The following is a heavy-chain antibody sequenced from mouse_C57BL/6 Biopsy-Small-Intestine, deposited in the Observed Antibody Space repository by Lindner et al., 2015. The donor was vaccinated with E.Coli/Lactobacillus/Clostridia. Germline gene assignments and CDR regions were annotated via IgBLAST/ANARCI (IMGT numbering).Heavy chain of an antibody. CDR3: ARREGYLY. CDR2: IYPRSGYT. D-gene: IGHD2-3*01. Sequence: VQLQESGPELARPGASVRLSCKASGYTFTSYGISWVKQRTGQGLEWIGEIYPRSGYTYYNEKFKGKATLTADKSSSTAYMQLSSLTSEDSAVYFCARREGYLYWGQGTLVTVSA. J-gene: IGHJ3*01. CDR1: GYTFTSYG. V-gene: IGHV1-81*01.